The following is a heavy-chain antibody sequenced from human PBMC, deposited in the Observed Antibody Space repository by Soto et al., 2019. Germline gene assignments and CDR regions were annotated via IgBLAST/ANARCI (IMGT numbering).Heavy chain of an antibody. V-gene: IGHV3-21*01. CDR3: TRDQGGSYDSWFDP. J-gene: IGHJ5*02. CDR2: ISSGGTYI. CDR1: FTFSMYS. D-gene: IGHD1-26*01. Sequence: EVQAMESGGGLVQPGGSLRLSCNFTFSMYSMNWVRQAPGKGLEWVASISSGGTYIKYADSVKGRFTISRDNAKNSVSLQMNSLRVDDTAVYFCTRDQGGSYDSWFDPWGQGTLVTVSS.